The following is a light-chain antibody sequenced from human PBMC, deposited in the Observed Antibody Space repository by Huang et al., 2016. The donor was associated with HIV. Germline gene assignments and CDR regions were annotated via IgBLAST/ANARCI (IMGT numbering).Light chain of an antibody. J-gene: IGKJ1*01. CDR1: EYISNN. V-gene: IGKV1-27*01. Sequence: EIQMTQSPSSLSAPVGDRVTISCRATEYISNNVAWYQQKPGKVPSLLIYSVSTLQSGVPSRFRGSGSGRDFTLTISSLQPEDVATYYCQVYSSAWWTFGQGTRVDIK. CDR2: SVS. CDR3: QVYSSAWWT.